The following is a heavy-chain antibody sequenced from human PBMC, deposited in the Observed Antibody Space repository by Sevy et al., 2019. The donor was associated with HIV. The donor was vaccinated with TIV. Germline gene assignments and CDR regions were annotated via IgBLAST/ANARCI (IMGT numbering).Heavy chain of an antibody. CDR2: TYHRSKWYN. V-gene: IGHV6-1*01. CDR1: GDSVSSNSAA. CDR3: AREIITGTTVYYYYMDV. J-gene: IGHJ6*03. D-gene: IGHD1-7*01. Sequence: KQSQTLSLTCAISGDSVSSNSAAWNWIRQSPSRGLEWLGRTYHRSKWYNDNAVSVKSRITNNPDTSKNQFSLQLNSVAPEDTAVYYCAREIITGTTVYYYYMDVWGKGTTVTVSS.